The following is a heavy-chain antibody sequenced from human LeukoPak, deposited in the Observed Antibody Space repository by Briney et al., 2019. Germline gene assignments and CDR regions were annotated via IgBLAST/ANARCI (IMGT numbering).Heavy chain of an antibody. D-gene: IGHD2-2*03. CDR3: ASGYCSSTSCYVSGYYFDY. V-gene: IGHV1-69*13. J-gene: IGHJ4*02. CDR2: IIPLFGTA. Sequence: ASVKVSCKASGGTFFSYAISWVRQAPGQGLEWMGGIIPLFGTANYAQKFQGRVTITADESTSTAYMELSSLRSEDTAVYYCASGYCSSTSCYVSGYYFDYWGQGTLVTVSS. CDR1: GGTFFSYA.